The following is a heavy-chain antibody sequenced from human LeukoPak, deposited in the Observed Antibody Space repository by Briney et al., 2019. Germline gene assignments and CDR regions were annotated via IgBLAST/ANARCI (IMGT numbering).Heavy chain of an antibody. CDR1: GFTFSSYG. V-gene: IGHV3-30*02. D-gene: IGHD2-2*01. J-gene: IGHJ5*02. Sequence: PGGSLRLSCAASGFTFSSYGMHWVRQAPGKGLKWVAFIRYDGSNKYYADSVKGRFTISRDNSKNTLYLQMNSLRAEDTAVYYCANPDIVVVPAAMSWFDPWGQGTLVTVSS. CDR3: ANPDIVVVPAAMSWFDP. CDR2: IRYDGSNK.